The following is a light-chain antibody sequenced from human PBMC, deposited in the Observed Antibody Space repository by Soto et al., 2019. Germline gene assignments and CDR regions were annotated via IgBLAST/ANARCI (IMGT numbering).Light chain of an antibody. CDR1: QSMSGH. J-gene: IGKJ3*01. CDR2: PAS. Sequence: QMTQTQSPLSASVAARDTTTCRASQSMSGHQNWYQQKPGKAPKALSYPASSLQSGAPSRFSGSGSGTEFTLTIISLQPEDFAIYYCQHSCGPPLTFGRGTKVEIK. CDR3: QHSCGPPLT. V-gene: IGKV1-39*01.